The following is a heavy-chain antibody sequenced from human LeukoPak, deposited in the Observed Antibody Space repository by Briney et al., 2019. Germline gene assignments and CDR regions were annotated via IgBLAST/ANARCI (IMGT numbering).Heavy chain of an antibody. CDR1: EFTFSNYA. CDR2: ISGSGGST. D-gene: IGHD2-8*02. Sequence: GGSLRLSCAASEFTFSNYAMNWVRQAPGKGLEWVSGISGSGGSTYYADSVKGRFTISRDNSKNTLYLQMNSLRAEDTALYYCAKGTGINHYPWFAPWGQGTLVPVSS. J-gene: IGHJ5*02. CDR3: AKGTGINHYPWFAP. V-gene: IGHV3-23*01.